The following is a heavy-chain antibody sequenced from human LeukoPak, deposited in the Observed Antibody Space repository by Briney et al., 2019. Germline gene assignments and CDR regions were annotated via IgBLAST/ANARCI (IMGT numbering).Heavy chain of an antibody. D-gene: IGHD5-18*01. Sequence: EASVKVSCKVSGHSLTDVSIQWVRKAPGKGLEWMGGFDPEDGETVFARKFQGRVTMTEDTSTDTAYMELSSLRSEDTAVYYCATEGYSYAGGRGWFDPWGQGTLVTVSS. CDR1: GHSLTDVS. V-gene: IGHV1-24*01. CDR2: FDPEDGET. CDR3: ATEGYSYAGGRGWFDP. J-gene: IGHJ5*02.